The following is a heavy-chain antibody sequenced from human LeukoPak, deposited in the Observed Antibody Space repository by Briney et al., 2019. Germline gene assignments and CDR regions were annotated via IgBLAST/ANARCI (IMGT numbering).Heavy chain of an antibody. CDR2: ISAYKGNT. V-gene: IGHV1-18*04. CDR3: ARGSVRITMVRGVIRALGY. D-gene: IGHD3-10*01. J-gene: IGHJ4*02. CDR1: GYTFTSYG. Sequence: ASVKVSCKASGYTFTSYGISWVRQAPGQGLEWMGWISAYKGNTNYAQKLQGRVTMTTDTSTSTAYMELRSLRSDDTAVYYCARGSVRITMVRGVIRALGYWGQGTLVTVSS.